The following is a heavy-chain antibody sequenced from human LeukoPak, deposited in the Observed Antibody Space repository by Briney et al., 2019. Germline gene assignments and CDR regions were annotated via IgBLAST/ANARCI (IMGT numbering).Heavy chain of an antibody. CDR1: GGSISSYY. J-gene: IGHJ4*02. CDR3: ASSGYYSIDY. D-gene: IGHD3-22*01. Sequence: KASETLSLTCTVSGGSISSYYWSWIRQPPGKGLEWIGYIYYSGSTNYNPSLKSRVTISVDTSKNQFSLKLSSVTAADTAVYYCASSGYYSIDYWGKGTLVTVSS. V-gene: IGHV4-59*08. CDR2: IYYSGST.